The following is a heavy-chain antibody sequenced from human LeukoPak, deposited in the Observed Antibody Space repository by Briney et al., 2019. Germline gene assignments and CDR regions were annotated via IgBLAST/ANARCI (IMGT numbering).Heavy chain of an antibody. CDR1: GFTFSSYS. Sequence: PGGSLRLSCAASGFTFSSYSMNWVRQAPGKGLEWVSSISSSSSYIYYADSVKGRFTISRDNAKNSLYLQMNSLRAEDTAVYYCARDKVAATFAFDIWGQGTMVTVSS. CDR3: ARDKVAATFAFDI. V-gene: IGHV3-21*01. CDR2: ISSSSSYI. D-gene: IGHD2-15*01. J-gene: IGHJ3*02.